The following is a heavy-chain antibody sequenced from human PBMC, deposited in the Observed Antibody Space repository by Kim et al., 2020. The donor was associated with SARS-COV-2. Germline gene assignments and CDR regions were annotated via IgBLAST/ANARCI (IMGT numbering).Heavy chain of an antibody. J-gene: IGHJ6*02. D-gene: IGHD6-13*01. CDR1: GYTFTGYY. V-gene: IGHV1-2*06. CDR2: INPNSGGT. Sequence: ASVKVSCKASGYTFTGYYIHWVRQTPGQGLEWMGRINPNSGGTTYAQKFQGRVTMTRDTSISTAYMELSSLRSDDTAVYYCARVVADSTSWYNEGRYYYYYGMDVWGQGTTVAVSS. CDR3: ARVVADSTSWYNEGRYYYYYGMDV.